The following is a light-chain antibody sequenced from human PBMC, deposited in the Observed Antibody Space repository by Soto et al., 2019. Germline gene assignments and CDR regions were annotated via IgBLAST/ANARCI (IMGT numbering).Light chain of an antibody. Sequence: QSALTQPASVSGSPGQSITISCTGTSSDIGGGYNYVSWYQQHPGKAPKLMIYDVSDRPSGVSNRFSGSKSGNTASLTISGLQAEDEADYYCNSYRSSTTLVVFGGGTKLTVL. J-gene: IGLJ2*01. V-gene: IGLV2-14*03. CDR2: DVS. CDR1: SSDIGGGYNY. CDR3: NSYRSSTTLVV.